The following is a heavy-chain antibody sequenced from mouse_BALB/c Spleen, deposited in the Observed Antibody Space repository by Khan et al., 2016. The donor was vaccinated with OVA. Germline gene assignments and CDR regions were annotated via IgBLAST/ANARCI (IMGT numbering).Heavy chain of an antibody. J-gene: IGHJ2*01. CDR1: GYSITSGYG. V-gene: IGHV3-2*02. Sequence: EVELVESGPGLVKPSQSLSLTCTVTGYSITSGYGWNWLRQFPGNKLEWMGYISYSGSTNYNPSIKSRISITRDTSKNQFFLQLNSVTTEDTATYYCARTARIKYWGQGTTLTVSS. CDR3: ARTARIKY. D-gene: IGHD1-2*01. CDR2: ISYSGST.